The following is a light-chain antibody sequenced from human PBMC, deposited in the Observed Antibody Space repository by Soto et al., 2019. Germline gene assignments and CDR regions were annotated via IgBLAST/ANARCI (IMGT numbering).Light chain of an antibody. V-gene: IGLV2-8*01. CDR1: SSDVWGDNY. Sequence: QSVLTQLPSASGAPGHTVSICGPGTSSDVWGDNYVSWYPQNPDKAPKLVIYEVNKRPSGLPDRFSGSKSGNTASPTVSGRQAEEEADSYCSSDAGSRTVFGRGPKVTV. CDR2: EVN. CDR3: SSDAGSRTV. J-gene: IGLJ1*01.